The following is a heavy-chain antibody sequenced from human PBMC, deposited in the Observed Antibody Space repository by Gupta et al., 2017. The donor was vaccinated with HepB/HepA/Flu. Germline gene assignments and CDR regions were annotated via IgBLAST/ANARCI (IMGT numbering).Heavy chain of an antibody. D-gene: IGHD6-13*01. J-gene: IGHJ4*02. CDR1: GFTFSSYG. CDR2: ISYDGSNK. V-gene: IGHV3-30*18. Sequence: QVQLVESGGGVVQPGRSLRLSCAASGFTFSSYGMHWVRQAPGKGLEWVAVISYDGSNKYYADSVKGRFTISRDNSKNTLYLQMNSLRAEDTAVYYCAKDLEERESSSYWGQGTLVTVSS. CDR3: AKDLEERESSSY.